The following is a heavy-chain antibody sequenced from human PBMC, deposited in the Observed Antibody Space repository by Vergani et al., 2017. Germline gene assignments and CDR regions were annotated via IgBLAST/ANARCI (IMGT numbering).Heavy chain of an antibody. CDR3: ARGQDIVVVPAAFNWFDP. Sequence: QVQLVQSGAEVKKPGSSVKVSCKASGGTFSSYAISWVRQAPGQGLEWMGGIIPIFGTANYAPKFQGRVTITADESTSTAYMELSSLRSEDTAVYYCARGQDIVVVPAAFNWFDPWGQGTLVTVSS. D-gene: IGHD2-2*01. V-gene: IGHV1-69*01. CDR2: IIPIFGTA. J-gene: IGHJ5*02. CDR1: GGTFSSYA.